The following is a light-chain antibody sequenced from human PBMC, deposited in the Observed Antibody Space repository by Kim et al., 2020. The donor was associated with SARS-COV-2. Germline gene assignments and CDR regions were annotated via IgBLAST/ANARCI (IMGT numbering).Light chain of an antibody. J-gene: IGLJ3*02. CDR2: DTT. Sequence: QAVVTQEPSLTVSPGGTVTLTCGSSTGAVTSDHFSYWFQQKPGQAPRTLIYDTTNKFSRTPARFSGSLLGGKAALTLSGAQPEDEADYYCLLAYNGARVFGGGTQLTVL. CDR1: TGAVTSDHF. V-gene: IGLV7-46*01. CDR3: LLAYNGARV.